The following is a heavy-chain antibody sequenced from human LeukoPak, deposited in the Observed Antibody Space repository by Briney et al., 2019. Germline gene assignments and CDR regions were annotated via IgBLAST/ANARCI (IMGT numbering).Heavy chain of an antibody. CDR1: GFTSSNAW. CDR3: TTGYSSTWHDGY. CDR2: IKSTADGGTT. J-gene: IGHJ4*02. V-gene: IGHV3-15*01. Sequence: GGSLRLSCAASGFTSSNAWMNWVRQAPGKGLEWVGRIKSTADGGTTDYAAVVKGRFTISRDDSKNTLYVQMNNLKTEDTAIYYCTTGYSSTWHDGYWGQGTLVTVSS. D-gene: IGHD6-13*01.